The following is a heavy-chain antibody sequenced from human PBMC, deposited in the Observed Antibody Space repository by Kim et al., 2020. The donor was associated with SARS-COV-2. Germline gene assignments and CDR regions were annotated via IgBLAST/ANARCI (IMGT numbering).Heavy chain of an antibody. Sequence: TYYNPSLKIRVTISLDTSRNQFYLRLTSVTATDTAVYYCARGDYFYYAMDIWGQGTTVTVSS. CDR2: T. V-gene: IGHV4-30-2*04. CDR3: ARGDYFYYAMDI. J-gene: IGHJ6*02.